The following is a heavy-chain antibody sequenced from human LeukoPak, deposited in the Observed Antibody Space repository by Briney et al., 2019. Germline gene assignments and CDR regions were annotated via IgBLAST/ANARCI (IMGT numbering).Heavy chain of an antibody. V-gene: IGHV4-30-4*01. D-gene: IGHD3-9*01. CDR2: IYYSGST. CDR1: GGSISSGDYS. CDR3: ARWGLVITSGFDP. J-gene: IGHJ5*02. Sequence: PSETLSLTCTVSGGSISSGDYSWSWIRQPPGKGLEWIGYIYYSGSTYYNPSLKSRVTFSVDTSKNQFSLKLNSVTAADTAVYYCARWGLVITSGFDPWGQGTLVTVST.